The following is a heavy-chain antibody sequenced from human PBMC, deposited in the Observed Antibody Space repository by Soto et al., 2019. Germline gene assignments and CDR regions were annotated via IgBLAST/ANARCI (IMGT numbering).Heavy chain of an antibody. V-gene: IGHV1-2*04. CDR3: VTAYSSGWEEYGSDI. J-gene: IGHJ6*02. CDR2: INPNSGGT. CDR1: GYTLTGYY. D-gene: IGHD6-19*01. Sequence: QVQLVQSGAEVKKPGASVKVSCKASGYTLTGYYMHWVRQAPGQGLEWMGWINPNSGGTNYAKKVQGWVTMTRDTSISTAYMELGWLRSDDTAVYYCVTAYSSGWEEYGSDICGHGTTVTVS.